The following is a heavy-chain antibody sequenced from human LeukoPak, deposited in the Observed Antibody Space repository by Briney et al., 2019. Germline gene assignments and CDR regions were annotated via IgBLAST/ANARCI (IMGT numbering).Heavy chain of an antibody. CDR1: GFTFSSYA. CDR3: AKRRGLELTYYYHMDV. V-gene: IGHV3-23*01. J-gene: IGHJ6*03. Sequence: GGSLRLSCAASGFTFSSYAMSWVRKAPGRGLEWVSAISGSGGSTYYADSVKGRFTISIDNSKNTLYLQMNSLRAEDTAVYYCAKRRGLELTYYYHMDVWGKGTTVTVSS. D-gene: IGHD1-7*01. CDR2: ISGSGGST.